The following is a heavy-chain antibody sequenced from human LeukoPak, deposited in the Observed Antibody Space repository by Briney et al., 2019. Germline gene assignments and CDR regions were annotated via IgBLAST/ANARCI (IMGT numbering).Heavy chain of an antibody. CDR1: GGTFSSYA. CDR3: ARDLVDTAMVTDAFDI. J-gene: IGHJ3*02. CDR2: IIPILGIA. V-gene: IGHV1-69*04. D-gene: IGHD5-18*01. Sequence: GASVKVSCKASGGTFSSYAISWVRQAPGQGLEWMGRIIPILGIANYAQKFQGRVTITADKSTSTAYMELSSLRSEDTAVYYCARDLVDTAMVTDAFDIWGQGTMVTVSS.